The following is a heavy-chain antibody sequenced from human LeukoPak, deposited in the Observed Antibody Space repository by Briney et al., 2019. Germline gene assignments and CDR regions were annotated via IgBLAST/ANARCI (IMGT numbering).Heavy chain of an antibody. V-gene: IGHV3-23*01. CDR1: GFTFSSYA. CDR3: ARWRYSSLIYYYYMDV. J-gene: IGHJ6*03. D-gene: IGHD6-19*01. CDR2: ISGSGGST. Sequence: GGSLRLSCAASGFTFSSYAMSWVRQAPGKGLEWVSAISGSGGSTYYADSVKGRFTISRDNSKNTLYLQMNSLRAEDTAVYYCARWRYSSLIYYYYMDVWGKGTTVTISS.